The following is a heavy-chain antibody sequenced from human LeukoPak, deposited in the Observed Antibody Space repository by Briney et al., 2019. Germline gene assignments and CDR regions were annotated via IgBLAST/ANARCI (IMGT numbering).Heavy chain of an antibody. V-gene: IGHV1-18*04. CDR1: GYTFTSYG. D-gene: IGHD6-19*01. CDR3: AIAVAGTSHDAFDI. CDR2: ISAYNGNT. J-gene: IGHJ3*02. Sequence: ASVKDSCKASGYTFTSYGISWVRQAPGQGPEWMGWISAYNGNTNYAQKLQGRVTMTTDTSTSTAYMELRSLRSDDTAVYYCAIAVAGTSHDAFDIWGQGTMVTVSS.